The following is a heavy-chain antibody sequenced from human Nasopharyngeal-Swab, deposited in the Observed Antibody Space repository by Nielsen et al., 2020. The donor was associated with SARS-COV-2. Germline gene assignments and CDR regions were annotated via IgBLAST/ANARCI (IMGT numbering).Heavy chain of an antibody. CDR2: IKSDGGST. J-gene: IGHJ4*02. V-gene: IGHV3-74*01. Sequence: GESLKISCAASGFTFSSYWMRWVRQAPGKGLVWVARIKSDGGSTSYADSVKGRFTISRDTANNPLYLQMNSPRAEATAVYYCARAYYLDSLGQGTLVTVSS. CDR1: GFTFSSYW. CDR3: ARAYYLDS.